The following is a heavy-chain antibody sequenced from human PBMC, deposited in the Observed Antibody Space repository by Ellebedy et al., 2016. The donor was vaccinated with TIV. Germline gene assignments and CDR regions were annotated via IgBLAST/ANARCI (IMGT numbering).Heavy chain of an antibody. Sequence: SVKVSCXASGGTFSSYAISWVRQAPGQGLEWMGGIIPIFGTANYAQKFQGRVTITADESTSTAYMELSSLRSEDTAVYYCAREDLGAVAGIQYEGGYYYYYGMDVWGQGTTVTVSS. V-gene: IGHV1-69*13. CDR2: IIPIFGTA. J-gene: IGHJ6*02. CDR1: GGTFSSYA. CDR3: AREDLGAVAGIQYEGGYYYYYGMDV. D-gene: IGHD6-19*01.